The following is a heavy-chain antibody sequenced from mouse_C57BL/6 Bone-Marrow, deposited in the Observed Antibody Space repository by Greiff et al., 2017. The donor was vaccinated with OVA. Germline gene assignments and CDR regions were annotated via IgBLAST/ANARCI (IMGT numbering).Heavy chain of an antibody. Sequence: EVMLVESGGDLVKPGGSLKLSCAASGFTFSSYGMSCVRQTPDKRLEWVATISSGGSYIYYPDSVKGRFTISRDNAKNTLYLQMSSLMSEDTAMYYCTRDYGSSPFAYWGQGTVVTVSA. CDR1: GFTFSSYG. J-gene: IGHJ3*01. V-gene: IGHV5-6*01. D-gene: IGHD1-1*01. CDR3: TRDYGSSPFAY. CDR2: ISSGGSYI.